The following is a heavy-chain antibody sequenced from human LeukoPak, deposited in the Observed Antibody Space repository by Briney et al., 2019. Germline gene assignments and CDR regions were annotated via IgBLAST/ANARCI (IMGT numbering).Heavy chain of an antibody. CDR2: IRSKALYWSS. CDR3: VRESVRDYYFDH. V-gene: IGHV3-49*04. Sequence: GGSLRLSCTGSGFRFGGYALSWVRQAPGKGLEGVGFIRSKALYWSSEYAASVEGIFSISRDDPNNIAYLQMNSLKPEDTAVYFCVRESVRDYYFDHWGQGTVVTVSS. CDR1: GFRFGGYA. D-gene: IGHD3-10*02. J-gene: IGHJ4*02.